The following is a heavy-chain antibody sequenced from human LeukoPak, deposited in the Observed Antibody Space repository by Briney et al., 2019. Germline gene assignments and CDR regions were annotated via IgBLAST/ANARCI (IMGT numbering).Heavy chain of an antibody. Sequence: ASVKVSCKASGYTFTDYGIHWVRRAPGQGLEWMSWGSTFNGHRLYGQRFQGRVTMTTDPSTTTVYMELTSLTSDDTALYYCARDAVGARAFDVWGQGTMVTVSS. CDR1: GYTFTDYG. D-gene: IGHD1-26*01. J-gene: IGHJ3*01. CDR3: ARDAVGARAFDV. V-gene: IGHV1-18*01. CDR2: GSTFNGHR.